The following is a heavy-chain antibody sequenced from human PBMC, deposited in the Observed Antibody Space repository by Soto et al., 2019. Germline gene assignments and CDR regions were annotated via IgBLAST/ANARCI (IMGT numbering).Heavy chain of an antibody. J-gene: IGHJ4*02. V-gene: IGHV3-23*01. D-gene: IGHD2-15*01. Sequence: EVQLLESGGGLVQPGGSLRLSCAASGFTFSSYAMSWVRQAPGKGLEWVSAVSGSGTSTYYADSVKGRFTISRDNSKNTLYLQMNSLRAEDTAVYYCAKNRGYCSGGSCYFDYWGQGALVTVSS. CDR3: AKNRGYCSGGSCYFDY. CDR1: GFTFSSYA. CDR2: VSGSGTST.